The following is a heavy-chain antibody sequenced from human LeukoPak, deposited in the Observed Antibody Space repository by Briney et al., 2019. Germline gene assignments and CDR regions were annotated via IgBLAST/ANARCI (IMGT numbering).Heavy chain of an antibody. CDR1: GGSISTGTYY. CDR3: ARGDYYGSGSYYNSAFDI. CDR2: IYTSAST. V-gene: IGHV4-61*02. Sequence: SETLSFTCTVSGGSISTGTYYWSWIRQPAGKGLEWIGRIYTSASTNYNPSLKSRVTISVDTSKNQFSLKLNSVTAADTAVYYCARGDYYGSGSYYNSAFDIWGQGTMVTVSS. D-gene: IGHD3-10*01. J-gene: IGHJ3*02.